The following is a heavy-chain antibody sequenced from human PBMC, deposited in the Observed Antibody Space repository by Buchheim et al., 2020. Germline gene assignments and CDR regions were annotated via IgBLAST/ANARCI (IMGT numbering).Heavy chain of an antibody. D-gene: IGHD6-13*01. J-gene: IGHJ3*02. CDR1: GFTFSSYS. Sequence: EVQLVESGGGLVQPGGSLRLSCAASGFTFSSYSMNWVRQAPGKGLEWVSYISSSSSTISYADSVKDRFTISRDNDQNSMYLQMNSLRAEDTAVYYCARDSTYSSSWYIGAFDIWGQGT. CDR3: ARDSTYSSSWYIGAFDI. V-gene: IGHV3-48*04. CDR2: ISSSSSTI.